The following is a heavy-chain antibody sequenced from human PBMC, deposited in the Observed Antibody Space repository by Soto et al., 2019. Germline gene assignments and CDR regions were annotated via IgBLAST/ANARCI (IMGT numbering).Heavy chain of an antibody. D-gene: IGHD3-10*01. CDR2: IYSGGDT. V-gene: IGHV3-53*04. Sequence: EVQLVESGGGLVQPGGSLRLSCTASGFAVRHNYMTWVRQAPGKGLEWVSLIYSGGDTAYADSVKGRFTISRHTSQNTLYPQMNSLRAEDTAVYSCARKTDSIPSGGDVWGKGTAVTVSS. J-gene: IGHJ6*04. CDR3: ARKTDSIPSGGDV. CDR1: GFAVRHNY.